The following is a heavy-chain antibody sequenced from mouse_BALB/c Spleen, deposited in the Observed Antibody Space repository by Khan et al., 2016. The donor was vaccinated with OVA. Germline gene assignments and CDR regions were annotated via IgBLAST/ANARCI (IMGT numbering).Heavy chain of an antibody. Sequence: VQLKQSGPELMKPGASVKISCKASGYSFTNYYIHWVIQSHGKSLEWIGYIDPFSGGTTYNQKFKGKATLTVDKSSSTAYIHLNNLTSEDSAVYYCTRHGFVAWFTYWGQGTLVTVAA. V-gene: IGHV1S135*01. D-gene: IGHD2-2*01. CDR3: TRHGFVAWFTY. J-gene: IGHJ3*01. CDR2: IDPFSGGT. CDR1: GYSFTNYY.